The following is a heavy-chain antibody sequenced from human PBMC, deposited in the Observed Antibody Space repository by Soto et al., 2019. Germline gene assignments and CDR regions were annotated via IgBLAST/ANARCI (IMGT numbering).Heavy chain of an antibody. D-gene: IGHD3-10*02. J-gene: IGHJ6*02. V-gene: IGHV3-30-3*01. CDR1: GFTFSRFS. CDR3: ARDHGMFLSYYYYGMDV. CDR2: ISYDGSNT. Sequence: QVQLVESGGGVVQPGRSLTLSCAASGFTFSRFSMHWVRQAPGKGLAWVAVISYDGSNTHYAESVKGRFNISRDDSKNTVFLQMNNLRGEYSAVYYCARDHGMFLSYYYYGMDVWGPVTTVSV.